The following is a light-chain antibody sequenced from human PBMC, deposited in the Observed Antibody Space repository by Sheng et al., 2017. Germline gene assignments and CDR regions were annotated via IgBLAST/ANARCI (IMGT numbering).Light chain of an antibody. CDR2: DVT. CDR3: SSYTTSSTWV. Sequence: SALTQPASVSGSPGQSITISCTGTSSDVGGHNFVSWYQVHPGTAPKLMIYDVTNRPSGISSRFSGSKSGNTASLSISGLQAEDEADYYCSSYTTSSTWVFGGGTKLTVL. J-gene: IGLJ3*02. CDR1: SSDVGGHNF. V-gene: IGLV2-14*03.